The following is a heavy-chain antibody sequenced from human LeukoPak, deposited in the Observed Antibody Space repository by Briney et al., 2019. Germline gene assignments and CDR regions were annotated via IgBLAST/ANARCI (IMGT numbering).Heavy chain of an antibody. J-gene: IGHJ4*02. CDR3: ARVAEAAAFDS. D-gene: IGHD6-13*01. CDR2: ISRNSRYI. CDR1: GFSFSTYS. V-gene: IGHV3-21*06. Sequence: GGSLRLSCAASGFSFSTYSMNWVRQAPGKGLEWVSSISRNSRYIYYADSMRGRFTISRDNAKNSLYLQMNSLKPEDAAVYYCARVAEAAAFDSWGQGTLVTVSS.